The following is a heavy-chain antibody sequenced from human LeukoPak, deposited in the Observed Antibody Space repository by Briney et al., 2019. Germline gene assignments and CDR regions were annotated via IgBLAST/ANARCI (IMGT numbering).Heavy chain of an antibody. CDR3: ARGGQWLVLGAFDI. CDR1: GGSFSGYY. D-gene: IGHD6-19*01. CDR2: INHSGST. V-gene: IGHV4-34*01. J-gene: IGHJ3*02. Sequence: PSETLSLTCAVYGGSFSGYYWSWIRQPPGKGLEWMGEINHSGSTNYNPSLKSRVTISVDTSKNQFSLKLSSVTAADTAVYYCARGGQWLVLGAFDIWGQGTMVTVSS.